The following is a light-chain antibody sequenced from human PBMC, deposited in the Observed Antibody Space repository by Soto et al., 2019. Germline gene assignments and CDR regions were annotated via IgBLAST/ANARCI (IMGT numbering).Light chain of an antibody. Sequence: SVLTQSPGTLSLSPGERATLSCRASQSVSSSCLAWYKKTPGQAPRLLIYVASSRATGIPDRFSGSGSVTDFTLTISRLEPEDFAVYYCQKYGRSPLTFGGGPKVEIK. V-gene: IGKV3-20*01. CDR2: VAS. CDR3: QKYGRSPLT. CDR1: QSVSSSC. J-gene: IGKJ4*01.